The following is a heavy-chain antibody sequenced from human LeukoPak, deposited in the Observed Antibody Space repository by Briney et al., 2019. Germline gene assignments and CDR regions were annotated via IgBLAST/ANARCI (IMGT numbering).Heavy chain of an antibody. CDR3: ARTPYYYDSSGYYTNRRLYYGMDV. V-gene: IGHV6-1*01. CDR2: TYYRSKWYN. Sequence: SQTLSLTCAISGDSVSSNSAAWNWIRQSPSRGLEWLGRTYYRSKWYNEYAVSVKSRITINPDTSKNQFSLQLNSVTPEDTAVYYCARTPYYYDSSGYYTNRRLYYGMDVWGQGTTVTVSS. CDR1: GDSVSSNSAA. J-gene: IGHJ6*02. D-gene: IGHD3-22*01.